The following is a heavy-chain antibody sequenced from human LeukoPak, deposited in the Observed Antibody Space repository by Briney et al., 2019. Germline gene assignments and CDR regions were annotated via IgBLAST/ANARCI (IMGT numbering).Heavy chain of an antibody. V-gene: IGHV4-39*07. CDR1: GGSISSSDYY. Sequence: PSETLSLTCTVSGGSISSSDYYWGWIRQPPGKGLEWTGSIYYGGSTYYNPSLKSRVTISVDTSQNQFSLKLSSVTAADTAVYYCARDEAIFGAGYYYGMDVWGQGTTVTVSS. J-gene: IGHJ6*02. D-gene: IGHD3-3*01. CDR3: ARDEAIFGAGYYYGMDV. CDR2: IYYGGST.